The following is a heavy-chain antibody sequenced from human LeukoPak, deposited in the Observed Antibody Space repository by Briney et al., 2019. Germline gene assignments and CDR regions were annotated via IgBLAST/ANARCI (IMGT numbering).Heavy chain of an antibody. D-gene: IGHD2-8*02. CDR2: ISGSGDVT. J-gene: IGHJ4*02. CDR3: TKGATLVPQGDFEY. V-gene: IGHV3-23*01. Sequence: GGSLRFSCAASGFSFSSYALNWVRQAPGKGLEWVSGISGSGDVTHYADSVGGRLTISRDNAKNTLYLQMNSLIVEDTAIYYCTKGATLVPQGDFEYWGQGTLVTVSS. CDR1: GFSFSSYA.